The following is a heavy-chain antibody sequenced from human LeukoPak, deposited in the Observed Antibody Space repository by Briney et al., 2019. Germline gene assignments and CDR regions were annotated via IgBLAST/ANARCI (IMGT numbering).Heavy chain of an antibody. J-gene: IGHJ6*03. CDR1: GFSLSTYA. CDR2: ISGSGDKT. V-gene: IGHV3-23*01. D-gene: IGHD2-15*01. Sequence: GSLRLSCAASGFSLSTYALSWVRQAPGGGLEWVAAISGSGDKTYHADSVKGRFTISKDNSENRLSLQMDSLRAEYTAVYFCAKDTTAWWYHRAYMNVWGKGTTVTVSS. CDR3: AKDTTAWWYHRAYMNV.